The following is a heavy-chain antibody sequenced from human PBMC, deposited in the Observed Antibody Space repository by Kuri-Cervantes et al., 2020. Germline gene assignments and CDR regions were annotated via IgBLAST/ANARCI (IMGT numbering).Heavy chain of an antibody. CDR2: ISAYNGNT. CDR1: GYTFTSYG. V-gene: IGHV1-18*01. CDR3: ARDGTIFGVVITSYFDY. Sequence: ASVKVSCKASGYTFTSYGISWVRQAPGQGLEWMGWISAYNGNTNYAQKLQGRVTMTTDTSTSTAYMEPRSLRSDDTAVYYCARDGTIFGVVITSYFDYWGQGTLVTVSS. D-gene: IGHD3-3*01. J-gene: IGHJ4*02.